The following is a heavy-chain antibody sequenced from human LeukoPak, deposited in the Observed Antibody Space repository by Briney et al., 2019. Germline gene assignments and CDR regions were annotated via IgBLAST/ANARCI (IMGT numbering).Heavy chain of an antibody. J-gene: IGHJ4*02. D-gene: IGHD4-23*01. CDR2: INPNSGGT. V-gene: IGHV1-2*02. CDR1: GYTFTGYY. CDR3: ARRKGDYGGNPIDY. Sequence: ASVTVSCKASGYTFTGYYMHWVRQAPGQGLEWMGWINPNSGGTNYAQKFQGRVTMTRDTSISTAYMELSRLRSDDTAVYYCARRKGDYGGNPIDYWGQGTLVTVSS.